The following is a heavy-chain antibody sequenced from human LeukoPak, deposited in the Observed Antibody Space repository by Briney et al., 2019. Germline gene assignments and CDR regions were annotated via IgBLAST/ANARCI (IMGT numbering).Heavy chain of an antibody. V-gene: IGHV1-2*02. Sequence: ASVTVSCKASRYTFTGYYMHWVRQAPGQGLEWMGWINPNSGGTDYAQKFQGRVTMTRDTSITTAYMELRRLRSDDTAVYYCARGTAEGYTYGRYYFDYWGQGTLVTVSS. D-gene: IGHD5-18*01. J-gene: IGHJ4*02. CDR2: INPNSGGT. CDR3: ARGTAEGYTYGRYYFDY. CDR1: RYTFTGYY.